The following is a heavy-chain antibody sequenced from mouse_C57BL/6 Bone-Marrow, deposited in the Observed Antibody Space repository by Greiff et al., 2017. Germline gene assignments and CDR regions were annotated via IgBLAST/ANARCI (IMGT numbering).Heavy chain of an antibody. J-gene: IGHJ2*01. V-gene: IGHV1-18*01. D-gene: IGHD2-4*01. Sequence: VQLQQSGPELVKPGASVKIPCKASGYTFTDYNMDWVKQSHGKSLEWIGDINPNNGGTIYNQKCKGKATLTVDKSSSTAYMELRSMTSEDTAVYYCARSYYDYLYYFDYWGQGTTLTVSS. CDR1: GYTFTDYN. CDR3: ARSYYDYLYYFDY. CDR2: INPNNGGT.